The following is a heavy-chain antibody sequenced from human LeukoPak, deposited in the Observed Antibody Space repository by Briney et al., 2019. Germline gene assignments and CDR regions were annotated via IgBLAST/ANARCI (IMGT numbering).Heavy chain of an antibody. J-gene: IGHJ4*02. V-gene: IGHV4-59*11. CDR1: GGSINNHI. CDR3: AREISGSADY. CDR2: ISYSGSA. D-gene: IGHD1-26*01. Sequence: AETLSLTCSVSGGSINNHIWSWIRQPPGKGLEWIGYISYSGSANYNPSLKGRVTISVDTSKNQFSLKVTSVTAADTAVYYCAREISGSADYWGQGTLVTVSS.